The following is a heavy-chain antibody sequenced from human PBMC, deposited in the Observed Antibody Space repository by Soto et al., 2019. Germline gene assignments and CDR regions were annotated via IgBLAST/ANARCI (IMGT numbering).Heavy chain of an antibody. V-gene: IGHV3-33*01. CDR2: IWYDGSNK. D-gene: IGHD1-26*01. J-gene: IGHJ4*02. Sequence: QPGGSLRLSCAASGFTFSSYGMHWVRQAPGKGLEWVAAIWYDGSNKYYADSVKGRFTISRDNSKNTLYLQMNSLRAEDTAVYYCARDPGATEDSGWGQGTLVTVSS. CDR3: ARDPGATEDSG. CDR1: GFTFSSYG.